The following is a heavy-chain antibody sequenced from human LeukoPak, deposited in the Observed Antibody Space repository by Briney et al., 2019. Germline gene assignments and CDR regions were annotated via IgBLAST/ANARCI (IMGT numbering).Heavy chain of an antibody. D-gene: IGHD2-15*01. J-gene: IGHJ4*02. CDR3: AKAGSGGSKGYFDY. CDR2: ITSSTSYI. Sequence: PGGSLRLSCAASGFTFTISSYTMNWVRQAPGKGLEWVSSITSSTSYIYYADSVKGRFTISRDNAKNSLYLQMNSLRAEDTALYYCAKAGSGGSKGYFDYWGQGTLVTVSS. CDR1: GFTFTISSYT. V-gene: IGHV3-21*04.